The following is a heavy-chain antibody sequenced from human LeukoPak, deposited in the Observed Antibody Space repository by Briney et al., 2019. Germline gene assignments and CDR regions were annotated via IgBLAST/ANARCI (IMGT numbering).Heavy chain of an antibody. CDR3: ARDRCSGGSCPYNWFDP. D-gene: IGHD2-15*01. J-gene: IGHJ5*02. Sequence: SETLSLTCTVSGGSISSYYWSWIRQRPGKGLEWIGYIYYSGSTNYNPSLKSRVTISVDTSKNQFSLKLSSVTAADTAVYYCARDRCSGGSCPYNWFDPWGQGTLVTVSS. CDR2: IYYSGST. CDR1: GGSISSYY. V-gene: IGHV4-59*01.